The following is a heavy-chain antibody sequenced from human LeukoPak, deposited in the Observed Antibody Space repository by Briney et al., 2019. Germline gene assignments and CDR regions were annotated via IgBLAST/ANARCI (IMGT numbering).Heavy chain of an antibody. J-gene: IGHJ5*02. CDR3: ARQINFWSGYNP. Sequence: PSETLSLTCTVSGGSVSGGTYYWGWIRQPPGKGLEWIGNIYYSGNTYYNPSLKSRVTISVDTSKNHFSLKLNSVTAADTAVYYCARQINFWSGYNPWGQGTLVTVSS. CDR1: GGSVSGGTYY. V-gene: IGHV4-39*01. CDR2: IYYSGNT. D-gene: IGHD3-3*01.